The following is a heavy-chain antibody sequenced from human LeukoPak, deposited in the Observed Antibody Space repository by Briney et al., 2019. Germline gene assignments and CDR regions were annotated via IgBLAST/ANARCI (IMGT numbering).Heavy chain of an antibody. V-gene: IGHV3-21*01. CDR2: IDPSSTYI. D-gene: IGHD5-12*01. Sequence: GGSLRLSCSASRFTFSSYTMNWVRQAPGKGLEWVSSIDPSSTYIYYADSVKGRFTISRDNARNTVYLQINSLIAEDTAVYYCARGLRDRYGMDVWGQGTTVTVSS. CDR3: ARGLRDRYGMDV. CDR1: RFTFSSYT. J-gene: IGHJ6*02.